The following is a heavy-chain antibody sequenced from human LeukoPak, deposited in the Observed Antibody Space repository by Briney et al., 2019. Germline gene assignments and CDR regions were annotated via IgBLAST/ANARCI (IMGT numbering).Heavy chain of an antibody. D-gene: IGHD3-10*01. Sequence: PSETLSLTCTVSGYSISSGYYWGWIRQPPGKGLEWIGSIYHSGSINYNPSLKSRATISVDKAKNQFSLNLNSVTAADTAVYYCARGGDRSFDYWGQGTLVTVSS. V-gene: IGHV4-38-2*02. J-gene: IGHJ4*02. CDR1: GYSISSGYY. CDR3: ARGGDRSFDY. CDR2: IYHSGSI.